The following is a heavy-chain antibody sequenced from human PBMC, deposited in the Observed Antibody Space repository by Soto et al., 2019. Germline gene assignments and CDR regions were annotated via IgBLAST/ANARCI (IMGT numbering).Heavy chain of an antibody. CDR3: AKASGWFGEFDY. Sequence: GGSLRLSCAASGFAFSNAWMSWVRQVPGKGLEWVGRIKSKSDGGTPDYFTPVKGRFTISRDEAKDTLYLQMNSLKTEDTAVYYCAKASGWFGEFDYWGQGTLVTGSS. J-gene: IGHJ4*02. V-gene: IGHV3-15*07. CDR2: IKSKSDGGTP. D-gene: IGHD3-10*01. CDR1: GFAFSNAW.